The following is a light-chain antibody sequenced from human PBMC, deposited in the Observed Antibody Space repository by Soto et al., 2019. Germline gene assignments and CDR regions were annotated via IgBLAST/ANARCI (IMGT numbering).Light chain of an antibody. V-gene: IGLV2-14*01. CDR1: SRDVGGYNY. CDR3: SSYISSSTFVV. J-gene: IGLJ2*01. CDR2: EVS. Sequence: QSALTQPASVSGSPGQSITISCTGTSRDVGGYNYVSWYQLHPGKAPKVMIYEVSNRPSGVSDRFSGSKSGNTASLTISGLQAEDEADYYCSSYISSSTFVVFGGGTKLTVL.